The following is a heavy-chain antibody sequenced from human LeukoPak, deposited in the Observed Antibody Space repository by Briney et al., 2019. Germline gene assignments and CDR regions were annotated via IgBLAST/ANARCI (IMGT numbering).Heavy chain of an antibody. V-gene: IGHV4-34*01. CDR2: INHSGST. J-gene: IGHJ4*02. CDR1: GGSFSGYY. CDR3: ARVYYYDSSGPLDH. Sequence: SETLSLTCAVYGGSFSGYYWSWIRQPPGKGLEWIGEINHSGSTNYNPSLKSRVTISVDTSKNQFSLKLSSVTAADTAAYYCARVYYYDSSGPLDHWGQGTLVTVSS. D-gene: IGHD3-22*01.